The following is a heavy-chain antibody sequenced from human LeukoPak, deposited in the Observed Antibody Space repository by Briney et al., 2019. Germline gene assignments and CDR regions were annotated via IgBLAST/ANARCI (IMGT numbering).Heavy chain of an antibody. CDR2: ISSSSSYI. CDR3: ARDSGNYDFWSGYYTQDAFDI. Sequence: GGSLRLSCAASGFTFTNYAMSWVRQAPGKGLEWVSSISSSSSYIYYADSVKGRFTISRDNAKNSLYLQMNSLRAEDTAVYYCARDSGNYDFWSGYYTQDAFDIWGQGTMVTVSS. CDR1: GFTFTNYA. J-gene: IGHJ3*02. V-gene: IGHV3-21*01. D-gene: IGHD3-3*01.